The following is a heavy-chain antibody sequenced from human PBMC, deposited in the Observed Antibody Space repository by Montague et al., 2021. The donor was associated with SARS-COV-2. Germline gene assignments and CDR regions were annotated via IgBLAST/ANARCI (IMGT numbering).Heavy chain of an antibody. J-gene: IGHJ5*02. CDR1: GDSVSSNSAA. Sequence: CAISGDSVSSNSAAWKWIRQSPSRGLEWLGRTYYRSKWHNDYAESVKSRITINPDTSKNQISLQMSSVTPDDTAVYYCARSKLLRSGYSSGWYGPGWFDPWGQGTPVTVSS. D-gene: IGHD6-19*01. CDR3: ARSKLLRSGYSSGWYGPGWFDP. CDR2: TYYRSKWHN. V-gene: IGHV6-1*01.